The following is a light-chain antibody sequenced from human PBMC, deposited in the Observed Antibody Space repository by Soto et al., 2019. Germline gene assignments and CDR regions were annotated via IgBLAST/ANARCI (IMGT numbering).Light chain of an antibody. J-gene: IGLJ3*02. CDR3: CSYAGSTTFEWV. V-gene: IGLV2-23*02. Sequence: QSALTQPASVSGSPGQSITISCTGTSSDVGSYNLVSWYQQHPGKAPKLIIYEVSKRPSGVSNRFSGSKSGNTASLTISGLQAEDEADYYCCSYAGSTTFEWVFGGGTKVTVL. CDR2: EVS. CDR1: SSDVGSYNL.